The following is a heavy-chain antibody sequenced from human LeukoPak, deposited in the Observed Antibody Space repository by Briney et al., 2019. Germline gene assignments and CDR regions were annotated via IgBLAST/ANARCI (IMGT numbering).Heavy chain of an antibody. CDR3: ARGRGGNSTISNWFDP. CDR1: GGSFSGYY. CDR2: INHSGST. J-gene: IGHJ5*02. V-gene: IGHV4-34*01. Sequence: PSETLSLTCAVYGGSFSGYYWSWPRQPPGKGLEWIGEINHSGSTNYNPSLKSRVTISVDTSKNQFSLKLSSVTAADTAVYYCARGRGGNSTISNWFDPWGQGTLVTVSS. D-gene: IGHD5-12*01.